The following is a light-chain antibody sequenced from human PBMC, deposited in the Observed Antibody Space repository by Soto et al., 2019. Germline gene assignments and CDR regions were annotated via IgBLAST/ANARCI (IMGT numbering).Light chain of an antibody. CDR1: QSVTNNC. CDR3: QQYGSSPGT. CDR2: VAF. J-gene: IGKJ1*01. V-gene: IGKV3-20*01. Sequence: EIVLTQSPGTLSLSPGEGATLSCRASQSVTNNCLAWFQQKPGQAPRLLIYVAFSRATGIPDRFSASGSGTDFTLTISRLAPEDFAMYYCQQYGSSPGTFGQGNKVEVK.